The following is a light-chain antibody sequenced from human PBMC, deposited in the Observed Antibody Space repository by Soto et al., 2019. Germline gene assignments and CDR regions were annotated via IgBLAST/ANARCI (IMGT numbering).Light chain of an antibody. CDR3: QQYGSSLFT. Sequence: EIVLTQSPGTLSLSPGERATLSCRASQSVSSSYLAWYQQKPGQAPRLLIYGASSRATGIPDRFSGSGSGTDFTLTISRLEPEEFAVYYCQQYGSSLFTFGPGNKVDIK. J-gene: IGKJ3*01. CDR1: QSVSSSY. V-gene: IGKV3-20*01. CDR2: GAS.